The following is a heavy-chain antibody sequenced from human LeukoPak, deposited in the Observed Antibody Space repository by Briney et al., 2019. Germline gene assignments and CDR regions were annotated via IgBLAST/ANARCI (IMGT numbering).Heavy chain of an antibody. CDR2: INRDGSTT. J-gene: IGHJ4*02. CDR1: GFTFSNYW. V-gene: IGHV3-74*03. CDR3: ARDKKGGESSEIDC. D-gene: IGHD3-10*01. Sequence: GGSLRLSCAASGFTFSNYWVHWVRQAPGKGLVWVSGINRDGSTTKYADSVKGRFTVSRDNAKNTLNLQMNSLRAGDTAVYYCARDKKGGESSEIDCWGQGTLVTVSS.